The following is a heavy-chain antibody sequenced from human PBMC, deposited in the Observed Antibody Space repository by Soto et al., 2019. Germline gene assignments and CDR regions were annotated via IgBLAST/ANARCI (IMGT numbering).Heavy chain of an antibody. CDR3: ARXXXXXIRGLKVDFYSMDV. CDR2: ISVYNGNK. CDR1: GYTFNNYG. Sequence: QLVQSGGEVKEPGASVQVSCKASGYTFNNYGITWVRQAPGQGLEWLGWISVYNGNKNYAKKVQGRVSMTADTSTSTAHMELRSLQSDDTAVYFCARXXXXXIRGLKVDFYSMDVWGQGTTVTVSS. D-gene: IGHD3-10*01. J-gene: IGHJ6*02. V-gene: IGHV1-18*01.